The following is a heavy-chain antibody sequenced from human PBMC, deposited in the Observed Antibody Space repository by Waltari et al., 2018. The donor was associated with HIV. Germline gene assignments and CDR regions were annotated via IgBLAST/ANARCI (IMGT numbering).Heavy chain of an antibody. CDR2: IWYDGRNK. V-gene: IGHV3-33*01. CDR3: ASERGGAAAGTFDY. Sequence: QVQLVESGGGVVQPGRSLRLSCAASGFTFSSYGMHWVRQAPGTGLEWVAVIWYDGRNKYYADSVKGRFTISRDNSKNTLYLQMNSLRAEDTAVYYCASERGGAAAGTFDYWGQGTLVTVSS. D-gene: IGHD6-13*01. J-gene: IGHJ4*02. CDR1: GFTFSSYG.